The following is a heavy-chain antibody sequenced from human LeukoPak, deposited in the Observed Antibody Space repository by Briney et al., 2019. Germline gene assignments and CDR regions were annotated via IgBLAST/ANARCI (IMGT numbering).Heavy chain of an antibody. J-gene: IGHJ5*02. CDR1: GGSISSYY. D-gene: IGHD3-9*01. Sequence: SETLSLTCTVSGGSISSYYWSWIRQPAGKGLEWIGRIYTSGSTNYNPSLKSRVTISVDTSKNQFSLKLSSVTAADTAVYYCARCAYYDILTGYYRYNWFDPWGQGTLVTVSS. V-gene: IGHV4-4*07. CDR3: ARCAYYDILTGYYRYNWFDP. CDR2: IYTSGST.